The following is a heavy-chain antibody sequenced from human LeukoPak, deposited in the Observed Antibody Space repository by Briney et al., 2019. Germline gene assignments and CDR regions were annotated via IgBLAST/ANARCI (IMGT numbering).Heavy chain of an antibody. Sequence: ASVKVSCKVSGYTLTELSMHWVRQAPGKGLEWMGGFDPEDGETIYAQKFQGRVTMTEDTSTDTAYMELSSQRSEDTAVYYCATTLPWYSGYYRIDYWGQGTLVTVSS. CDR2: FDPEDGET. D-gene: IGHD3-22*01. J-gene: IGHJ4*02. CDR1: GYTLTELS. V-gene: IGHV1-24*01. CDR3: ATTLPWYSGYYRIDY.